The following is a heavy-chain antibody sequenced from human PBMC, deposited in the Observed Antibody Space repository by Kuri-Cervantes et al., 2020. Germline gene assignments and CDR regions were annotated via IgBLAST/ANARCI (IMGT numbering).Heavy chain of an antibody. Sequence: SVKVSCKASGFTFTSSAVQWVRQARGQRLEWIGWIVVGSGNTNYAQKFQERVTITRDMSTGTAYMELSSLRSEDTAEYYCAADLTYCGGDCYSHFDYWGQGTLVTVSS. CDR2: IVVGSGNT. V-gene: IGHV1-58*01. CDR3: AADLTYCGGDCYSHFDY. J-gene: IGHJ4*02. D-gene: IGHD2-21*01. CDR1: GFTFTSSA.